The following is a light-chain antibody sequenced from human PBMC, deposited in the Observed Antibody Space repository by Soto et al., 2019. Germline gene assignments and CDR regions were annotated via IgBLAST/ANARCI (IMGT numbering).Light chain of an antibody. CDR2: GAS. V-gene: IGKV3-15*01. CDR1: QSVSSN. Sequence: EIVMTQSPATLSVSPGERATLSCRASQSVSSNLAWYQQKPGQAPRLLIYGASTRATGIPARFSGSGSGTEFTLTISSLQSEDFAVYFCQLYVSSPMYTFGQGTKLEIK. J-gene: IGKJ2*01. CDR3: QLYVSSPMYT.